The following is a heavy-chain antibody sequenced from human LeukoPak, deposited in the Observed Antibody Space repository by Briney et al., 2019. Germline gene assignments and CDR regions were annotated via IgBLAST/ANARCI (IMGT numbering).Heavy chain of an antibody. CDR2: IYPGDSDT. CDR3: ARPGITIFGVANPPDY. V-gene: IGHV5-51*01. J-gene: IGHJ4*02. D-gene: IGHD3-3*01. Sequence: PGESLKISCKGSGYSFTSYWIGWVRQMPGKGLEWMGFIYPGDSDTRYSPSFQGQVTISADKSISTAYLQWSSLKASDTAMYYCARPGITIFGVANPPDYWGQGTLVTVSS. CDR1: GYSFTSYW.